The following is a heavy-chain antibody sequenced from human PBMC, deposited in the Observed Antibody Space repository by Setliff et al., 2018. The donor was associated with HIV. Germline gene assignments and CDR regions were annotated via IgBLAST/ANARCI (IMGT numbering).Heavy chain of an antibody. Sequence: ASVKVSCKASGYTFTGYYMHWVRQAPGQGLEWMGRINPNSGGTNYAQKFQGRVTMTRNTSISTAYMELSSLRSEDTAVYYCARGANWGSAFDIWGQGTMVTVSS. CDR3: ARGANWGSAFDI. CDR1: GYTFTGYY. J-gene: IGHJ3*02. V-gene: IGHV1-2*06. CDR2: INPNSGGT. D-gene: IGHD7-27*01.